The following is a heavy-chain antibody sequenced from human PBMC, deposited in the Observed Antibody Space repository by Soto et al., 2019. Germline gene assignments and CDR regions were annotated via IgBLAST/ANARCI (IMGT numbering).Heavy chain of an antibody. CDR1: GGTFSSYA. CDR2: IIPIFGTA. D-gene: IGHD6-6*01. J-gene: IGHJ6*02. Sequence: QVQLVQSGAEVKKPGSSVKVSCKASGGTFSSYAISWVRQAPGQGLEWMGGIIPIFGTANYAQKFQGRVTITADESTSTAYRELSSLRSEDTAVYYCARSLGGYSSSSGVHDYYYYGMDVWGQGTTVTVSS. V-gene: IGHV1-69*01. CDR3: ARSLGGYSSSSGVHDYYYYGMDV.